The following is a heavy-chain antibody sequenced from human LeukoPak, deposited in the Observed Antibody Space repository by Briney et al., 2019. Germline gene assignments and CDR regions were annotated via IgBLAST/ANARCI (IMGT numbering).Heavy chain of an antibody. D-gene: IGHD5-18*01. J-gene: IGHJ4*02. V-gene: IGHV3-23*01. Sequence: PGGSLRLSCLTSGFTLSTNAMSWVRQAPGKGLEWISGISGSGASTYYADSVRGRFTISRDNSKNTLYLQMNSLRAEDTAIYYCMAAAGYNYGQCWGQGTLVTVSS. CDR1: GFTLSTNA. CDR2: ISGSGAST. CDR3: MAAAGYNYGQC.